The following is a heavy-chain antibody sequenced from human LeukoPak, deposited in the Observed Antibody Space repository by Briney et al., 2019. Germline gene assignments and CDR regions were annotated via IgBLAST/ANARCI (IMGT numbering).Heavy chain of an antibody. D-gene: IGHD3-16*02. Sequence: GGSLRLSCAASGFTFSSYWMSWVRQAPGKGLEWVANIKQDGSEKYYVDSVKGRFTISRDNAKNSLYLQMNNLRAEDTAVYYCARGIMITFGGVIVSYWFDPWGQGTLVTVSS. CDR2: IKQDGSEK. J-gene: IGHJ5*02. V-gene: IGHV3-7*04. CDR3: ARGIMITFGGVIVSYWFDP. CDR1: GFTFSSYW.